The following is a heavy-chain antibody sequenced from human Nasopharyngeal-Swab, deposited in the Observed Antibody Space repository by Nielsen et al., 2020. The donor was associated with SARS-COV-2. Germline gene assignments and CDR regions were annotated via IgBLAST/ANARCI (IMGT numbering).Heavy chain of an antibody. J-gene: IGHJ5*02. CDR3: AKGDLRDDYNFS. CDR2: VSFDGNNK. D-gene: IGHD5-24*01. CDR1: GFTFSIHA. V-gene: IGHV3-30*18. Sequence: GESLKISCVGSGFTFSIHAMHWVRQAPGKGLEWMAVVSFDGNNKYYADSMKGRFTISRDNSKNTVYLQINSLRTEDTAMYYCAKGDLRDDYNFSWGQGTLVIVSS.